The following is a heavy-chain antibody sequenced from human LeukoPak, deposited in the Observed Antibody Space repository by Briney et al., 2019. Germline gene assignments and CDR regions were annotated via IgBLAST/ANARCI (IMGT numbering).Heavy chain of an antibody. CDR1: GYAFTGYN. Sequence: ASVKVSCKASGYAFTGYNMHWVRQAPGQGLEWMGWINPNSGGTNYAQKFQGRVTMTRDTSISTAYMELTRLGSDDTAVYYCARDGDGYNLGYWGQGTLVTVSS. V-gene: IGHV1-2*02. J-gene: IGHJ4*02. D-gene: IGHD5-24*01. CDR3: ARDGDGYNLGY. CDR2: INPNSGGT.